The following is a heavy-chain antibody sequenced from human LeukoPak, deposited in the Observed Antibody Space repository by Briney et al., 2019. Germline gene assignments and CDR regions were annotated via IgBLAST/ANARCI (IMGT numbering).Heavy chain of an antibody. V-gene: IGHV4-59*01. CDR1: GGSISSYY. CDR3: ARGTTVEGADAFDI. CDR2: IYYSGST. D-gene: IGHD4-23*01. Sequence: PSETLSLTCTVSGGSISSYYWSWIRQPPGKGLEWIGYIYYSGSTNYNPSLKSRVTISVDTSKNQFSLKLSSVTAADTAVYYCARGTTVEGADAFDIWGQGTMVTVSS. J-gene: IGHJ3*02.